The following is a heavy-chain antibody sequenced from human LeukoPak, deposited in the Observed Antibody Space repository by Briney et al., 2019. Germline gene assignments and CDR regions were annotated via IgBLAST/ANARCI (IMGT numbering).Heavy chain of an antibody. Sequence: GSLRLSCAASGFTFSSYAMSWVRQAPGKVLEWVSAISGSGGSTYYADSVKGRFTISRDNSKNTLYLQMNSLRAEDTAVYYCAKGRDSTTVTTFDYWGQGTLVTVSS. D-gene: IGHD4-17*01. CDR1: GFTFSSYA. CDR3: AKGRDSTTVTTFDY. V-gene: IGHV3-23*01. J-gene: IGHJ4*02. CDR2: ISGSGGST.